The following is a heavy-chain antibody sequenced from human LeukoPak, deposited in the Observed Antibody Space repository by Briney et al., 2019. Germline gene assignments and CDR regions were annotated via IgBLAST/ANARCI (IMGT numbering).Heavy chain of an antibody. CDR1: GFTFSSYA. V-gene: IGHV3-23*01. CDR3: AKDPRGWRDAFDI. CDR2: IGGSGGST. D-gene: IGHD6-19*01. Sequence: PGGSLRLSCAASGFTFSSYAMSWVRQAPGKGLEWVSSIGGSGGSTYYADSVKGRFTISRDNSKNTLYLQMNSLRAEDTAVYYCAKDPRGWRDAFDIWGQGTMVTVSS. J-gene: IGHJ3*02.